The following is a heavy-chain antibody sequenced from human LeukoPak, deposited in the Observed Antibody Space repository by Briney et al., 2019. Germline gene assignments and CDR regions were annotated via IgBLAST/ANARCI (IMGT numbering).Heavy chain of an antibody. D-gene: IGHD3-10*01. CDR1: GGSISSSSYY. CDR3: ARDNPYGSGTDY. Sequence: PSGTLSLTCNVSGGSISSSSYYWGWIRQPPGKGLEWIGSIYFSGRTYYNMSLKSRVTISIDTSKNQFSLKVNSVTAADTAVYYCARDNPYGSGTDYWGQGTLVTVSS. CDR2: IYFSGRT. J-gene: IGHJ4*02. V-gene: IGHV4-39*07.